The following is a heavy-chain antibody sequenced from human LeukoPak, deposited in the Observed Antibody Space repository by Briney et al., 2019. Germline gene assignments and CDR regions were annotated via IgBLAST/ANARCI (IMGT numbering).Heavy chain of an antibody. CDR2: INHSGST. D-gene: IGHD5-24*01. CDR3: ARGRRWLQSPFDY. Sequence: SETLSLTCAVYGGSFSGYYWSWIRQPPGKGLEXXXEINHSGSTNYNPSLKSRVTISVDTSKNQFSLKLSSVTAADTAVYYCARGRRWLQSPFDYWGQGTLVTVSS. V-gene: IGHV4-34*01. J-gene: IGHJ4*02. CDR1: GGSFSGYY.